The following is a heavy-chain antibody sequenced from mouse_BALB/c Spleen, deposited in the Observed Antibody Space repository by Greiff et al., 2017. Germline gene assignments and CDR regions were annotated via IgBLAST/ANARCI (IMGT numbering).Heavy chain of an antibody. J-gene: IGHJ4*01. D-gene: IGHD2-4*01. CDR1: GFNIKDYY. V-gene: IGHV14-1*02. Sequence: EVQLQQSGAELVRPGALVKLSCKASGFNIKDYYMHWVKQRPEQGLEWIGWIDPENGNTIYDPKFQGKASITADTSSNTAYLQLSSLTSEDTAVYYCAVIYYDYERRYAMDYWGQGTSVTVSS. CDR3: AVIYYDYERRYAMDY. CDR2: IDPENGNT.